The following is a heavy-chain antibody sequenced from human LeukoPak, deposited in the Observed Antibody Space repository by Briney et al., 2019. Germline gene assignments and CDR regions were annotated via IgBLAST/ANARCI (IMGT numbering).Heavy chain of an antibody. V-gene: IGHV3-7*01. D-gene: IGHD3-10*02. CDR1: GFTFSNYE. J-gene: IGHJ4*02. CDR2: IKQDGSEK. CDR3: ARQRCSGSYSDY. Sequence: GGSLRLSCAASGFTFSNYEMNWVRQAPGKGLEWVANIKQDGSEKYYVDSVKGRFTISRDNAKNSLYLQMNSLRAEDTAVYYCARQRCSGSYSDYWGQGTLVTVSS.